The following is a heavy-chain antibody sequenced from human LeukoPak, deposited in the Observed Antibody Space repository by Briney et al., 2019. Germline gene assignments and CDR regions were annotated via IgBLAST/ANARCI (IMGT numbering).Heavy chain of an antibody. CDR1: GFTFDDYG. CDR2: INWNGGST. Sequence: GGSLRLSCAASGFTFDDYGMSWVRQAPGKGLEWVSGINWNGGSTGYADSVKGRFTISRDNAKNSLYLQMNSLRAEDTALYHCARVYDSSGYPDIRNYWGQGTLVTVSS. CDR3: ARVYDSSGYPDIRNY. J-gene: IGHJ4*02. V-gene: IGHV3-20*01. D-gene: IGHD3-22*01.